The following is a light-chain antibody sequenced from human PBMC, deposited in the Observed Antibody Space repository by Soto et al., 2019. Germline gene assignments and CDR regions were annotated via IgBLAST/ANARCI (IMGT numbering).Light chain of an antibody. CDR3: QQVNVYPST. CDR2: DAS. Sequence: DIQMTQSPSSLSASVGDRVTITCRASQGISSYLGWYQQKQGKAPNLLIYDASTLHSGVPSRFSGGGSGTDFTLTISSLQPEDFATYYCQQVNVYPSTFGGGTKVDIK. V-gene: IGKV1-9*01. J-gene: IGKJ4*01. CDR1: QGISSY.